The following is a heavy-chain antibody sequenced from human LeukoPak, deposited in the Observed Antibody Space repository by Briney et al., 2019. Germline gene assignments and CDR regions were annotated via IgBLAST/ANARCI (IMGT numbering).Heavy chain of an antibody. CDR2: ISYDGSNK. J-gene: IGHJ6*02. CDR1: GFTFSSYA. D-gene: IGHD1-14*01. V-gene: IGHV3-30-3*01. Sequence: PGRSLRLSCAASGFTFSSYAMHWVRQAPAKGLEWVAVISYDGSNKYYADSVKGRFTISRDNSKNTLYLQMNSLRAEDTAVYYCARDTGVHYYYYGMDVWGQGTTVTVSS. CDR3: ARDTGVHYYYYGMDV.